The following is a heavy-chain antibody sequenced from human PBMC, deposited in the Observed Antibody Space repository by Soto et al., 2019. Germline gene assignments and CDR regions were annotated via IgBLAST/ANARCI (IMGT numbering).Heavy chain of an antibody. CDR2: ISYDGSNK. CDR1: GFTFSSYA. V-gene: IGHV3-30-3*01. D-gene: IGHD2-2*01. Sequence: GGSLRLSCAASGFTFSSYAMHWVRQAPGKGLEWVAVISYDGSNKYYADSVKGRFTISRDNSKNTLYLQMNSLRAEDTAVYYCARDPFCSSTSCYGPLEYWGKGTLVTVSS. J-gene: IGHJ4*02. CDR3: ARDPFCSSTSCYGPLEY.